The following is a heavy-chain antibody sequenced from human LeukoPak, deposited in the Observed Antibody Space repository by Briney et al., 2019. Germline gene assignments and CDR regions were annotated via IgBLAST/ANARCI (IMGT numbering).Heavy chain of an antibody. CDR1: GFTFSSYG. D-gene: IGHD3-3*01. V-gene: IGHV3-23*01. J-gene: IGHJ4*02. CDR2: ISGSGGST. Sequence: GGSLRLSCAASGFTFSSYGMSWVRQAPGKGLEWVSAISGSGGSTYYADSVKGRFTISRDNSKNTLYLQMNSLRAEDTAVYYCARDPDGTITIFGYDYWGQGTLVTVSS. CDR3: ARDPDGTITIFGYDY.